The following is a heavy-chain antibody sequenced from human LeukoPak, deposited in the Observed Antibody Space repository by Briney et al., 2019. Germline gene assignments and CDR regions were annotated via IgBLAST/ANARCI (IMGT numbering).Heavy chain of an antibody. CDR1: GYTFTGYY. D-gene: IGHD3-16*01. V-gene: IGHV1-2*06. Sequence: ASVKVSCKASGYTFTGYYMHWVQHAPGQGLEWMGRINPNSGGTNYAQKFQGRVTMTRDTSISTAYMELSRLRSDDTAVYYCARAQGAHWGYWFDPWGQGTLVTVSS. CDR3: ARAQGAHWGYWFDP. J-gene: IGHJ5*02. CDR2: INPNSGGT.